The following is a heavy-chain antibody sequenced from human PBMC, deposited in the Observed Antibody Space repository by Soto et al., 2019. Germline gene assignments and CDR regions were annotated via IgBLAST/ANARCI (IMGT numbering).Heavy chain of an antibody. V-gene: IGHV1-18*04. J-gene: IGHJ4*02. Sequence: QVQLVQSGPEVKKPGASVRVSCMTSGYAFTSYGVNWVRQVPGQGLEWMGWIAPHSGRTTYLPKFQGRVTITADPYTNTAYRELTSVSSDDTGIYFCARAATGSYHSAYWGQGTVVTVSA. CDR1: GYAFTSYG. CDR3: ARAATGSYHSAY. D-gene: IGHD3-10*01. CDR2: IAPHSGRT.